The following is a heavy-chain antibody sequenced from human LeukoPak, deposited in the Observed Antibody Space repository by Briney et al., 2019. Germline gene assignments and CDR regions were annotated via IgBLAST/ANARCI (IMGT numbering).Heavy chain of an antibody. J-gene: IGHJ6*02. V-gene: IGHV4-4*02. D-gene: IGHD4-17*01. CDR3: ARAGTTVTATQYYGMGV. CDR2: IYHSGST. Sequence: PSETLSLTYAVSGGSISSSNWWSWVRQPPGKGLEWIGEIYHSGSTNYNPSLKSRVTISVDKFKNQFSLKLSSVTAADTAVYYCARAGTTVTATQYYGMGVWGQGTTVTVSS. CDR1: GGSISSSNW.